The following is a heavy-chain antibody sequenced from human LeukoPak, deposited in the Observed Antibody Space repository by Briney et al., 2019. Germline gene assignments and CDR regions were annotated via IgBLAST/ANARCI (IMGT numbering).Heavy chain of an antibody. CDR1: GYTFTSYG. CDR3: ARDWGWNWFDP. CDR2: MNPNSGNT. J-gene: IGHJ5*02. D-gene: IGHD7-27*01. Sequence: ASVKVSCKASGYTFTSYGVNWVRQATGQGLEWMGWMNPNSGNTGYAQKFQGRVTMTRNTSISTAYMELSSLRSEDTAVYYCARDWGWNWFDPWGQGTLVTASS. V-gene: IGHV1-8*01.